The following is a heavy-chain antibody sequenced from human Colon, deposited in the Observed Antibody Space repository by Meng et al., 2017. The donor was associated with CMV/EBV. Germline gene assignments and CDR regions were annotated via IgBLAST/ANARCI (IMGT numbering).Heavy chain of an antibody. V-gene: IGHV3-23*01. CDR2: ISTSGGRT. CDR3: ARQGFGDYSYYFDY. CDR1: GFTFSTYA. J-gene: IGHJ4*02. Sequence: GGSLRLSCAASGFTFSTYAMTWVRQAPGKGLEWVSTISTSGGRTYYADSVKGRFTISRDNSKNTLVLQMDSLRAEDTATFYCARQGFGDYSYYFDYWGQGILVTVSS. D-gene: IGHD4-17*01.